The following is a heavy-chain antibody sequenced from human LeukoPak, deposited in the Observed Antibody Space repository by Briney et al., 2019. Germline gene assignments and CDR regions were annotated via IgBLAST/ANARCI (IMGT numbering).Heavy chain of an antibody. Sequence: SETLSLTCTVSGGSISGYYWSWIRQPAGKGLEWIGRIYTSGSTNYNPSLKSRVTMSVDTSKNQFSLKLSSVTAADTAVYYCARDYSNYGGYYYYYYMDVWGKGTTVTVSS. V-gene: IGHV4-4*07. CDR1: GGSISGYY. D-gene: IGHD4-11*01. J-gene: IGHJ6*03. CDR2: IYTSGST. CDR3: ARDYSNYGGYYYYYYMDV.